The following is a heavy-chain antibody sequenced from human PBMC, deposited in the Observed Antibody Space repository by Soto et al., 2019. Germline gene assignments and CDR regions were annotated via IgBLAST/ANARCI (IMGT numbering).Heavy chain of an antibody. CDR1: GGTFSSYA. V-gene: IGHV1-69*12. D-gene: IGHD5-12*01. Sequence: QVQLVQSGAEVRQPASSVKVSCKTSGGTFSSYAISWVRQAPGQGLEWMGGIVPNVNTSTYAQKFQGTVTITADESTSTGYMELSSLRSDDTAVYYCVRVVAIPGYPDNWGQGTLVTVSS. J-gene: IGHJ4*02. CDR3: VRVVAIPGYPDN. CDR2: IVPNVNTS.